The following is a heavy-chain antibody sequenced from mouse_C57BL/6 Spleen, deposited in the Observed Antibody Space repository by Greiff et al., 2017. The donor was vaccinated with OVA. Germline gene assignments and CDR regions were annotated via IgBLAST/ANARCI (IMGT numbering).Heavy chain of an antibody. D-gene: IGHD1-2*01. CDR2: IDPENGDT. Sequence: DVHLVESGAELVRPGASVKLSCTASGFNIKDDYMHWVKQRPEQGLEWIGWIDPENGDTEYASKFQGKATITADTSSNTAYLQLSSLTSEDTAVYYCTTGGYYGLYAMDYWGQGTSVTVSS. CDR3: TTGGYYGLYAMDY. V-gene: IGHV14-4*01. CDR1: GFNIKDDY. J-gene: IGHJ4*01.